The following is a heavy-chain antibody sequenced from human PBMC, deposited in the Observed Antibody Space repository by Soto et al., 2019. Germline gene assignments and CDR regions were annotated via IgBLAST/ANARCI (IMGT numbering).Heavy chain of an antibody. CDR3: AIDRLMATAGTARHYFGLDV. V-gene: IGHV4-31*03. CDR2: IYYSGNT. J-gene: IGHJ6*02. CDR1: GGSIRSGGYY. Sequence: SESLSLTCTVSGGSIRSGGYYWSWVRQTPRKGLEWIGNIYYSGNTYYNPSLKSRLTISVDTSKNQFSLNLSSVTAADTAVYYCAIDRLMATAGTARHYFGLDVWGQGTTVTVSS. D-gene: IGHD5-18*01.